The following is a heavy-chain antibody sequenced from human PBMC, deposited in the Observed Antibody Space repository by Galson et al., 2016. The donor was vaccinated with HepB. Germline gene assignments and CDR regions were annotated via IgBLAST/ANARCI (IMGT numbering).Heavy chain of an antibody. D-gene: IGHD2-21*02. V-gene: IGHV1-3*01. CDR2: INGGNGNT. Sequence: SVKVSCKASGGIFSSYAMSWVRQAPGQSLEWMGWINGGNGNTKFSHKFQGRVSFTSDTSASTAYMELSSLRSEDTAVFYCARGSDVTCRGGDCTLDYWGQGTLVTVSA. CDR1: GGIFSSYA. J-gene: IGHJ4*02. CDR3: ARGSDVTCRGGDCTLDY.